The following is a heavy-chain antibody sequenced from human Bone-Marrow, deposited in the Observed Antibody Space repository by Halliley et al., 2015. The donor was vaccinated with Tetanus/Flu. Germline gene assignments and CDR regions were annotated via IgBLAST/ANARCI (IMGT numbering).Heavy chain of an antibody. V-gene: IGHV3-74*01. CDR1: GFRFDAEG. J-gene: IGHJ4*02. CDR3: ARGGSYFDD. D-gene: IGHD5-12*01. Sequence: SLRLSCAGSGFRFDAEGLNWVRQSPGKGLVWVARSTNDATAKSFADTVKGRFTIVRDNAQRRVLLQMNSLSVEDTCTYYCARGGSYFDDWGQGSRVIVSS. CDR2: STNDATAK.